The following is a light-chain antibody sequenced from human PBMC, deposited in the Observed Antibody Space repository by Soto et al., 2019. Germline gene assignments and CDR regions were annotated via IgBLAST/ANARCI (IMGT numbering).Light chain of an antibody. CDR3: QQLSRYPLT. CDR2: SAS. V-gene: IGKV1-9*01. J-gene: IGKJ4*01. Sequence: DIQLTQSPSFLSASVGDTVTITCRASQALSNYLAWYQQKPGKAPDLLIYSASTLRSGVPSRFSGSGSETDFTLTIRALQPEDFATYFCQQLSRYPLTFGGGTKVEI. CDR1: QALSNY.